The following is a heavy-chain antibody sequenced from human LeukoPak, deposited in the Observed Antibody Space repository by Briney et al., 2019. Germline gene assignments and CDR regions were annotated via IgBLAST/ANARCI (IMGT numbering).Heavy chain of an antibody. D-gene: IGHD4-17*01. V-gene: IGHV3-15*07. J-gene: IGHJ4*02. CDR1: GLLFRNAW. Sequence: GGSLRLSVEASGLLFRNAWMNWAGRPPGKGWEGVGRIKSKIHGETTDSAAPVKGRLIISRDDSKNMLYLQMSSLKTEDTAVYYCTTLNDDYQPLWGQGTLVTVSS. CDR2: IKSKIHGETT. CDR3: TTLNDDYQPL.